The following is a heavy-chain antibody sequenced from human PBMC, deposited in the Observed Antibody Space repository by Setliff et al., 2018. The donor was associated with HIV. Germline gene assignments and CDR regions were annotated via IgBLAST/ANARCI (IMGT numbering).Heavy chain of an antibody. Sequence: PGGSLRLSCAASGFAFSSYAMSWVRQATGKGLEWVSAISGSGGSTYYADSVKGRFTISRDNSKKTLYLQMNSLRAEDTAVYYCAKQYSMYYYYYMDVWGKGTTVTVSS. CDR2: ISGSGGST. J-gene: IGHJ6*03. D-gene: IGHD6-6*01. CDR1: GFAFSSYA. V-gene: IGHV3-23*01. CDR3: AKQYSMYYYYYMDV.